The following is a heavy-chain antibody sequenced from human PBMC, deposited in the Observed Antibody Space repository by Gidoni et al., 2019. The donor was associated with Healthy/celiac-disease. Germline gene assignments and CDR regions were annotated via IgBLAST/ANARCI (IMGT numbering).Heavy chain of an antibody. CDR2: IYTSGST. J-gene: IGHJ3*02. V-gene: IGHV4-61*02. D-gene: IGHD2-15*01. Sequence: QVQLQESVPGLVKPSQILSLTCTVSGASISSGSYYCSWILQPAGKGLEWIGRIYTSGSTNYNPSLKSRVTISVDTSKNPFSLKLSSVTAADTAVYYCARRYCSGGSCYSGAFDIWGLGTMVTVSS. CDR1: GASISSGSYY. CDR3: ARRYCSGGSCYSGAFDI.